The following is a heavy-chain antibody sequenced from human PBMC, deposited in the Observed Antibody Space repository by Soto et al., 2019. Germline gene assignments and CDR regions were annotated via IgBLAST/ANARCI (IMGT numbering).Heavy chain of an antibody. D-gene: IGHD3-22*01. Sequence: QVQLVESGGGLVKPGGSLRISCAASGFTFSDYYMSWIRQAPGKGLEWVSNISRSGRTIYYADSVKGRFTISRDNAKSSLYLQMNSRRAEDAAVYYCARDRYLLPNYSSYMDVWGKGTTVTVSS. J-gene: IGHJ6*03. CDR3: ARDRYLLPNYSSYMDV. V-gene: IGHV3-11*01. CDR2: ISRSGRTI. CDR1: GFTFSDYY.